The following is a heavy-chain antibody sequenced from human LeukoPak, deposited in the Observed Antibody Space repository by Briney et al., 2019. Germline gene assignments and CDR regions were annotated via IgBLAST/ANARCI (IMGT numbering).Heavy chain of an antibody. J-gene: IGHJ4*02. D-gene: IGHD3-3*01. CDR2: IYHSGST. V-gene: IGHV4-30-2*01. CDR1: GGSISSGGYY. CDR3: ARVGQDYDFWSGYRGGFDY. Sequence: SETLSLTCTVSGGSISSGGYYWSWIRQPPGKGLEWIGYIYHSGSTYYNPSLKSRVTISVDRSKNQFSLKLSSVTAADTAVYYCARVGQDYDFWSGYRGGFDYWGQGTLVTVSS.